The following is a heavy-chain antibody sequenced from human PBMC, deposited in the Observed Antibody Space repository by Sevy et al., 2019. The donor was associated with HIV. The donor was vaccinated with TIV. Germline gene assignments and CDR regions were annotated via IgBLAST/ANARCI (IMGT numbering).Heavy chain of an antibody. Sequence: GGSLRLSCAASGFKFSVYSMNWVRQAPGKGLEWISYMTSDTRTIKYAESVKGRFTIYRDNARNSVYLQMNSLRDEDTAVYYCARSVEGHFDYWGRGTLVTVSS. CDR2: MTSDTRTI. CDR3: ARSVEGHFDY. J-gene: IGHJ4*02. CDR1: GFKFSVYS. D-gene: IGHD1-1*01. V-gene: IGHV3-48*02.